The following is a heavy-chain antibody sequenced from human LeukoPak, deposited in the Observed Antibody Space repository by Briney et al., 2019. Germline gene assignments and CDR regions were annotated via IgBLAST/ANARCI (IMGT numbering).Heavy chain of an antibody. Sequence: GGSLRLSCAASGFTFSDYDMHWVXXXXXXXXXXXXXIGTAGDTYYTGSVKGRFTISRENAKNSLYLQMNSLRAGDTAVYYCARVAKERVGGVYYFDYWGQGTLVTVSS. V-gene: IGHV3-13*01. J-gene: IGHJ4*02. CDR2: IGTAGDT. CDR1: GFTFSDYD. CDR3: ARVAKERVGGVYYFDY. D-gene: IGHD1-1*01.